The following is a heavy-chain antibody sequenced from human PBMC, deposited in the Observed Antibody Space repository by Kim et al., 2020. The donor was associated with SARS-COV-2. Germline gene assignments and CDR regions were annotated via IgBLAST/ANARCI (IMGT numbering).Heavy chain of an antibody. CDR2: IYNSGGT. D-gene: IGHD4-4*01. CDR1: GGSFSPYY. Sequence: SETLSLTCSAFGGSFSPYYWTWIRQSAGKELEWLGRIYNSGGTNYNPSLKGRITMSIDTSKNQFSLNLGSVTAADTAIYYCVKGSNGADYSFDFWCQG. J-gene: IGHJ4*02. CDR3: VKGSNGADYSFDF. V-gene: IGHV4-4*07.